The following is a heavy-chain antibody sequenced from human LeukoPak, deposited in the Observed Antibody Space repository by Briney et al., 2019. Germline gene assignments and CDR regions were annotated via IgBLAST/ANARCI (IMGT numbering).Heavy chain of an antibody. CDR1: GGSISSGDYY. V-gene: IGHV4-30-4*01. J-gene: IGHJ4*02. CDR2: IYYSGST. Sequence: PSETLSLTCTVSGGSISSGDYYWSWIRQPPGKGLEWIGYIYYSGSTYYNPSLKSRVTISVDTSKNQFSLKLSSVTAADTAVYYCARFYERLKHFDYWGQGTLVTVPS. D-gene: IGHD5/OR15-5a*01. CDR3: ARFYERLKHFDY.